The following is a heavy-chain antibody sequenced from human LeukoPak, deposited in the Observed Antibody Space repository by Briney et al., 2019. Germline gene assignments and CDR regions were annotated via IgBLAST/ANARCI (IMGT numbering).Heavy chain of an antibody. J-gene: IGHJ3*02. CDR3: ARLKARDAFDI. CDR2: VYYSGST. Sequence: SETLSLTCTVSGGSIGSSSWNWIRQSPGTGLEWIGYVYYSGSTMYNPSLRSRVTISVDTSKNQFSLKLSSVTAADTAVYYCARLKARDAFDIWGQGTMVTVSS. V-gene: IGHV4-59*08. CDR1: GGSIGSSS.